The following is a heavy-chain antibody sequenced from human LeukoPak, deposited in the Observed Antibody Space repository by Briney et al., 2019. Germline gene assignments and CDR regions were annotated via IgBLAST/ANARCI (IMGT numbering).Heavy chain of an antibody. CDR2: IQYDGNNN. D-gene: IGHD3-22*01. J-gene: IGHJ3*02. V-gene: IGHV3-30*02. Sequence: TGGSLRLSCTTSGFPFSSYVMHWVRQAPGKGLEWVAVIQYDGNNNYYADLLKGRFTISRDNAQNTLSLQMNSLRTEDTALYYCAKPVGLYYDSSRGGFDIWGQGTMVTVSS. CDR1: GFPFSSYV. CDR3: AKPVGLYYDSSRGGFDI.